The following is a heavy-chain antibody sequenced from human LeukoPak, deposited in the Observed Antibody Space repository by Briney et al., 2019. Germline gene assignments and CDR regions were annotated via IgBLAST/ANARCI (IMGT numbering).Heavy chain of an antibody. V-gene: IGHV4-34*01. CDR2: INHSGST. CDR1: GGSFSGYY. D-gene: IGHD2-2*01. CDR3: ARASGYCSSTSCYGVFHRNWFDP. Sequence: ASETLSLTCAVYGGSFSGYYWSWIRQPPGKGLEWIGEINHSGSTNYNPSLKSRVTLSVDTSKNQFSLKLSSVTAADTAVYYCARASGYCSSTSCYGVFHRNWFDPWGQGTLVTVSS. J-gene: IGHJ5*02.